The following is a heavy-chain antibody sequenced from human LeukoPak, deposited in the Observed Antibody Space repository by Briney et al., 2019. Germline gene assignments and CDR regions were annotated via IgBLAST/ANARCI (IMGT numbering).Heavy chain of an antibody. Sequence: SVKVSCKASGGTFSSYAISWVRQAPGQGLEWMGGIIPIFGTANYAQKFQGRVTITTDESTSTAYMELSSLRSEDTAVYYCAGGALRFLENYYYYMDVWGKGTTVTVSS. CDR1: GGTFSSYA. V-gene: IGHV1-69*05. J-gene: IGHJ6*03. CDR3: AGGALRFLENYYYYMDV. D-gene: IGHD3-3*01. CDR2: IIPIFGTA.